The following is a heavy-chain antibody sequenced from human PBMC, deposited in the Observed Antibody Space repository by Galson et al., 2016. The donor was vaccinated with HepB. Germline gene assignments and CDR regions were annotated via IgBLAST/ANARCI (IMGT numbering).Heavy chain of an antibody. D-gene: IGHD1-26*01. CDR2: ISGGNTYI. CDR1: GFSLNPYT. V-gene: IGHV3-21*01. CDR3: ARPRQPGGYYYYGMDV. Sequence: LRLSCAASGFSLNPYTMAWVRQAPGKGLEWVASISGGNTYIHYADSVRGRFTISRDNAHNSLYLHMNSLRAEDTAVFYCARPRQPGGYYYYGMDVWGLGTTVTVSS. J-gene: IGHJ6*02.